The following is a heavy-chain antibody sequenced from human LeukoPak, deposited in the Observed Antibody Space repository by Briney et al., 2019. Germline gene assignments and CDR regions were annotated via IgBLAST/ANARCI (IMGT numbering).Heavy chain of an antibody. Sequence: PSETLSLTCTVSGASTSIHYWSWIRQPPGKGLEWVGYISYSGSTNYNPFLKSRVTMSVDTSRNQFSLRLSSLTAADTAVYYCARRPHSGSLDFWGQGFLVTVSS. CDR1: GASTSIHY. CDR3: ARRPHSGSLDF. D-gene: IGHD1-26*01. V-gene: IGHV4-59*08. J-gene: IGHJ4*02. CDR2: ISYSGST.